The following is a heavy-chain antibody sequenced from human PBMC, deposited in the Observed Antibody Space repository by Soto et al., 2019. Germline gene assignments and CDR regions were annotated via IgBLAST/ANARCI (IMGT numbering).Heavy chain of an antibody. D-gene: IGHD3-3*01. Sequence: GGSLRLSCAASGLTFSSYEMHWVRQAPGKGLEWVSYISKSGSIIYYTDPVKGRFTISRDNAKNLLYLEMNSLRAEDSAVYFCASVMLRFSYGIDFWGQGTTVTVSS. CDR2: ISKSGSII. J-gene: IGHJ6*02. V-gene: IGHV3-48*03. CDR3: ASVMLRFSYGIDF. CDR1: GLTFSSYE.